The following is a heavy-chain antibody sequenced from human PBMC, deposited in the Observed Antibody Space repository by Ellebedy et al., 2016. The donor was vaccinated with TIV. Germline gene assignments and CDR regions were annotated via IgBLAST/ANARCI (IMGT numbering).Heavy chain of an antibody. CDR3: ATDVDTAMAFDY. Sequence: ASVKVSCKASRYSFSRLALHWVRQAPGQGLEWMGWINADNGDTKCSQKFQARVTITRDTSATTAYMELSSLTSEDTAVYYCATDVDTAMAFDYWGQGTQVTVSS. CDR2: INADNGDT. J-gene: IGHJ4*02. CDR1: RYSFSRLA. V-gene: IGHV1-3*01. D-gene: IGHD5-18*01.